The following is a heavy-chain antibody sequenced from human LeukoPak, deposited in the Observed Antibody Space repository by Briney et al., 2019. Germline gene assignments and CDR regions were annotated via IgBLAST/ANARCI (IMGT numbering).Heavy chain of an antibody. CDR2: IYYSGNT. Sequence: SETLSLTCTVSGGSISSGGYYWSWIRQHPGKGLEWIGYIYYSGNTYYNPSLKGRVTISVDTSKNQFSLKLSSVTAADTAVYYCARDSKTETRPGMDVWGQGTTVTVSS. CDR3: ARDSKTETRPGMDV. J-gene: IGHJ6*02. CDR1: GGSISSGGYY. D-gene: IGHD1-7*01. V-gene: IGHV4-31*03.